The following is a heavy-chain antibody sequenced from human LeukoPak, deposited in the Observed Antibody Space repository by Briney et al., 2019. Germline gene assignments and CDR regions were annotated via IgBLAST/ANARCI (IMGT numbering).Heavy chain of an antibody. V-gene: IGHV1-69*05. Sequence: SVKVSCKASGGTFSSYAISWVRQAPGQGLEWMGGIIPIFGTANYAQKFQGRVTITTDESTSTAYMELSSLRSEDTAVYYCARGSVGYDILTGYSTNYYYMDVWGKGTTDTVSS. CDR3: ARGSVGYDILTGYSTNYYYMDV. J-gene: IGHJ6*03. D-gene: IGHD3-9*01. CDR1: GGTFSSYA. CDR2: IIPIFGTA.